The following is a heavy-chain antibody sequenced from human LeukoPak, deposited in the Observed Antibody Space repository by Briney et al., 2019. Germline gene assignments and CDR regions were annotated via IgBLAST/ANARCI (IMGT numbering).Heavy chain of an antibody. CDR1: GGSISSYY. J-gene: IGHJ5*02. Sequence: SETLSLTCTVSGGSISSYYWSWIRQPPGKGLEWIGYIYYSGSTSYNPSLKSRVTISVDTSRNQFPLKLSSVTAADTAVYYCAGMIRGVPLDWFDPWGQGTLVTVSS. D-gene: IGHD3-10*01. CDR2: IYYSGST. CDR3: AGMIRGVPLDWFDP. V-gene: IGHV4-59*08.